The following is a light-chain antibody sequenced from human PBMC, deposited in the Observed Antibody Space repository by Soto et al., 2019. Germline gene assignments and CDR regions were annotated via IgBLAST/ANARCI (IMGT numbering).Light chain of an antibody. CDR1: QSVSSSY. J-gene: IGKJ1*01. V-gene: IGKV3-20*01. Sequence: EIVLTQSPGTLSLSPGERATLSCRASQSVSSSYLAWYQQKPGQAPRLLIYGASSRATGIPDRFSGSGSETDFTLTISRLESEDFALYYCQQYGNSPRTFGQGTKVEIK. CDR3: QQYGNSPRT. CDR2: GAS.